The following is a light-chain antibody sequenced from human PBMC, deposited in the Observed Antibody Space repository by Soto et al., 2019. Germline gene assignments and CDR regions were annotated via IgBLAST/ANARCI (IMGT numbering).Light chain of an antibody. Sequence: DIQVTQSPSSVSASVGDRVTITCRAGQDIGSWLTWYQHKPEKAPKSLIYAASSLQSGAPSRFSGSVSGTDFTLTISSLQPEDLATYYCQQYNTYPYTFGQGTKVDIK. CDR1: QDIGSW. CDR3: QQYNTYPYT. CDR2: AAS. V-gene: IGKV1D-16*01. J-gene: IGKJ2*01.